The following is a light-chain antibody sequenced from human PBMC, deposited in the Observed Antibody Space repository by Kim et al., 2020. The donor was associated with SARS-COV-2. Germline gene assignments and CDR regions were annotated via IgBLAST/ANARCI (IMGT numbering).Light chain of an antibody. V-gene: IGLV1-44*01. J-gene: IGLJ3*02. Sequence: GQRITISFAGSGTSVGSNAVNWYQQLPGTAPKLLIYSNNHRPSGVPDRFSGSKSGTSASLAISWLQSEDEADYYCAAWDDSLNGPVFGGGTQLTVL. CDR1: GTSVGSNA. CDR3: AAWDDSLNGPV. CDR2: SNN.